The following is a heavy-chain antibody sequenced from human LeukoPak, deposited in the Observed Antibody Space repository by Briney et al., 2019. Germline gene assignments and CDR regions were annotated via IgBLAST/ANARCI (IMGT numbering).Heavy chain of an antibody. Sequence: EASVKVSCKASGYTFTGYYMHWVRQAPGQGLEWMGWINPNSGGTNYAQKFQGRVTMTRDTSISTAYMELSRLRSDDTAVYYCARVPARLRYFDWLVWGQGTLVTVSS. CDR2: INPNSGGT. CDR3: ARVPARLRYFDWLV. V-gene: IGHV1-2*02. J-gene: IGHJ4*02. CDR1: GYTFTGYY. D-gene: IGHD3-9*01.